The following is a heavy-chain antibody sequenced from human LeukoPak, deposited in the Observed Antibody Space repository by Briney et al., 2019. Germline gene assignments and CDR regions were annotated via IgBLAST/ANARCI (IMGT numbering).Heavy chain of an antibody. V-gene: IGHV4-39*07. D-gene: IGHD6-6*01. CDR2: IYYSGST. CDR1: GGSISSYY. CDR3: ARGKMAALDY. J-gene: IGHJ4*02. Sequence: PSETLSLTCTVSGGSISSYYWSWIRQPPGKGLEWIGSIYYSGSTYYNPSLKSRVTISVDTSKNQFSLKLSSVTAADTAVYYCARGKMAALDYWGQGTLVTVSS.